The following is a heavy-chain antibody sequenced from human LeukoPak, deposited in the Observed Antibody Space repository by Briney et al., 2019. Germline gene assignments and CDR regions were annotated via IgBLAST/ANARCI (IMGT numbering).Heavy chain of an antibody. Sequence: SETLSLTCAVYGGSFSGYYWSWIRQPPGKGLEWIGHIYTSGSTNYNPSLKSRVTMSLDTSKSQFSLKLNSVTAADTAVYFCAKEGMIRGVIDYWGQGALVTVSS. CDR3: AKEGMIRGVIDY. J-gene: IGHJ4*02. CDR1: GGSFSGYY. D-gene: IGHD3-10*01. V-gene: IGHV4-59*10. CDR2: IYTSGST.